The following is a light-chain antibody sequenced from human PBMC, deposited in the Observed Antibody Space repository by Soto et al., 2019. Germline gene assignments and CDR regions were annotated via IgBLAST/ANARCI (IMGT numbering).Light chain of an antibody. Sequence: EIVMTQSPATLSVSPGERATLSCRASQSVSSNLAWYQQKPGQAPRLLIYGASTRATGIPARFSGSGSGTELTLTISSLQPQDCAVYYCQQYNNWPRTFGQGTKVEI. J-gene: IGKJ1*01. CDR3: QQYNNWPRT. CDR1: QSVSSN. V-gene: IGKV3-15*01. CDR2: GAS.